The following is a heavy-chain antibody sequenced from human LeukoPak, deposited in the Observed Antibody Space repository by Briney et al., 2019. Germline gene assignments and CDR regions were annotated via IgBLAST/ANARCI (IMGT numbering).Heavy chain of an antibody. CDR1: GFTFSTYW. J-gene: IGHJ3*02. Sequence: PGGSLRLSCAASGFTFSTYWMSWVRQAPGKGLEWVANMDQDGTEKNYVDSVKGRFTIFRDNAKNLLYVQMNSLRAEDTAVYYCARDRGYSTFDIWGQGTMVTVSS. CDR3: ARDRGYSTFDI. CDR2: MDQDGTEK. V-gene: IGHV3-7*05. D-gene: IGHD5-18*01.